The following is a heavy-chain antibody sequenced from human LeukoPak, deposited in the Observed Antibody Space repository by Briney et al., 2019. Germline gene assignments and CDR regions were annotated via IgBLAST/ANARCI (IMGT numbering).Heavy chain of an antibody. CDR2: IYYSGST. D-gene: IGHD3-10*01. J-gene: IGHJ4*02. Sequence: ETLSLTCTVSGGSISSYYWSWIRQPPGKGLEWIGYIYYSGSTNYNPSLKSRVTISVDTSKNQFSLKLSSVTAADTAVYYCARHMGLYYAPDYWGQGTLVTVSS. CDR3: ARHMGLYYAPDY. CDR1: GGSISSYY. V-gene: IGHV4-59*08.